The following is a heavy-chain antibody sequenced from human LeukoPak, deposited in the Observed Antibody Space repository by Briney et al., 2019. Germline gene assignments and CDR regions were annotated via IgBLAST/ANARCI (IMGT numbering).Heavy chain of an antibody. J-gene: IGHJ4*02. CDR3: ARAGSGWSFDY. CDR2: IYYSGST. CDR1: GGSISSYY. V-gene: IGHV4-59*01. D-gene: IGHD6-19*01. Sequence: PSETLSLTCTVSGGSISSYYWSWIRQPPGKGLEWIGYIYYSGSTNYNPSLKSRVTISVDTSKNRFSLKSSSLTAADTAVYYCARAGSGWSFDYWGQGTLVTVSS.